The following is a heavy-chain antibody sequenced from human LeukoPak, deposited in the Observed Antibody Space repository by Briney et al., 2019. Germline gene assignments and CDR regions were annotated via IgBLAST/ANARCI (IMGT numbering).Heavy chain of an antibody. J-gene: IGHJ3*02. CDR1: GGSISSYY. Sequence: XXCTXSGGSISSYYXSWIRQRPGKGVEGVGYIYYSGSTNYTPSLKSRVTISLDTSKNQFSLKLSSVTAADTAVYYCARESGYAFDIWGQGTMVTVSS. D-gene: IGHD3-3*01. CDR2: IYYSGST. V-gene: IGHV4-59*01. CDR3: ARESGYAFDI.